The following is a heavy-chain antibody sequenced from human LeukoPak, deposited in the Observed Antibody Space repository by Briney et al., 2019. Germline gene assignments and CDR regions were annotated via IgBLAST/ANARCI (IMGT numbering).Heavy chain of an antibody. CDR3: ARQCSSISCPIDY. V-gene: IGHV4-39*01. D-gene: IGHD2-2*01. J-gene: IGHJ4*02. CDR1: GDSVSNGGHY. Sequence: NSSETLSLTCTVSGDSVSNGGHYWVWVRQPPGKGLEWLGAISYSANSYYSPSHKSRVTISIDMSKNQFSLRLSSVTAADTAFYYCARQCSSISCPIDYWGQGNLVTVSS. CDR2: ISYSANS.